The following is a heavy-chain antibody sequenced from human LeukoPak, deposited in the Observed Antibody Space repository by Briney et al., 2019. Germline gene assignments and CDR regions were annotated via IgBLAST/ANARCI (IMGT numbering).Heavy chain of an antibody. CDR3: ARRNPLSSNAFDI. Sequence: ESLTLSCAASGFTVSSNYMSWVRHPPGKGLERDSVIYSGGSTYYADSVKGRFTISRDNSKNTLYLQMNSLRAEDTAVYYCARRNPLSSNAFDIWGQGTMVTVSS. V-gene: IGHV3-53*01. D-gene: IGHD2/OR15-2a*01. J-gene: IGHJ3*02. CDR2: IYSGGST. CDR1: GFTVSSNY.